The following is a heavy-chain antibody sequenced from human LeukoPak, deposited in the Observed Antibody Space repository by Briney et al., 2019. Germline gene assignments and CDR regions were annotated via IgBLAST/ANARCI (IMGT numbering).Heavy chain of an antibody. CDR2: NYCSGST. CDR1: GGSISSDGYY. V-gene: IGHV4-31*03. J-gene: IGHJ3*02. D-gene: IGHD3-9*01. Sequence: SQTLSLTCTVSGGSISSDGYYWSWIRQHPGKGRVCIGYNYCSGSTYYNPARKSRVTMSVSTSKNQFTLQLTSVSPEDTAVYNCAREWTVVLRYFAWSGAFDIWGQETMVTVSS. CDR3: AREWTVVLRYFAWSGAFDI.